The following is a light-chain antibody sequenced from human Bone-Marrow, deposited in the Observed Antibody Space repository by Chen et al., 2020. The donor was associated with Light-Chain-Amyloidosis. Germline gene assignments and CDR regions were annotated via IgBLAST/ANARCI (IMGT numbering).Light chain of an antibody. CDR1: RSVSEKSNHKNY. Sequence: DIVMTQSPDSLAVSPGERATINCKSSRSVSEKSNHKNYLAWYQQKTGQPPKLLIYWAATRESGVPDRCRGSGSGTDFTLAISGLQATDVAVYFCQQYYGTPVTFGQGTKVEIQ. V-gene: IGKV4-1*01. CDR3: QQYYGTPVT. CDR2: WAA. J-gene: IGKJ1*01.